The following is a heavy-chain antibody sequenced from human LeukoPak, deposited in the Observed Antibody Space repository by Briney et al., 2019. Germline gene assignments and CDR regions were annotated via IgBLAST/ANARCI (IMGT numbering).Heavy chain of an antibody. CDR3: ARHDHGTGIAAAGADY. Sequence: SETLSLTCAVSGYSISSGYYWGWIRQPPGKGLEWIGSIYHSGSTYYNPSLKSRVTISVDTSKNQFSLKLSSVTAADTAVYYCARHDHGTGIAAAGADYWGQGTLVTVSS. V-gene: IGHV4-38-2*01. CDR2: IYHSGST. J-gene: IGHJ4*02. D-gene: IGHD6-13*01. CDR1: GYSISSGYY.